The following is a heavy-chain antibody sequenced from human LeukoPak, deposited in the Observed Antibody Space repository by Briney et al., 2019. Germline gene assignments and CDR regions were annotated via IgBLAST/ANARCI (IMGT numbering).Heavy chain of an antibody. CDR1: GYTFTDYY. D-gene: IGHD1-20*01. J-gene: IGHJ4*02. V-gene: IGHV1-2*06. Sequence: ASVKVSCKASGYTFTDYYMHWVRQAPGQGLEWMGRINANSGGTNHAQQFQGRVTMTRDTSITTAYMELSRLRSDDTAVYYCARDSGITGTTGAIDYWGQGTLVTVSS. CDR3: ARDSGITGTTGAIDY. CDR2: INANSGGT.